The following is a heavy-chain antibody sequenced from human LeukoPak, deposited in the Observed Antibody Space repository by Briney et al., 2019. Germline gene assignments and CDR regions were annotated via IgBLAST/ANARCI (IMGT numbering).Heavy chain of an antibody. CDR2: IKQDGSEK. V-gene: IGHV3-7*01. CDR1: GFTFSRNW. CDR3: AREYSDGSGSYYYYYGMDV. Sequence: GGSLRLSCAASGFTFSRNWMSWVRQAPGKGLEWVANIKQDGSEKNYVDSVKGRFTISRDNAKNSLYLQMNSLRAEDTAVYYCAREYSDGSGSYYYYYGMDVWGKGTTVIVSS. D-gene: IGHD3-10*01. J-gene: IGHJ6*04.